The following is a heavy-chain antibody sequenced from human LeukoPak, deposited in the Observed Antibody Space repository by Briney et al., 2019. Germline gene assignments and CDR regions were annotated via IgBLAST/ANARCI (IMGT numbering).Heavy chain of an antibody. CDR2: ICSSSSFK. J-gene: IGHJ4*02. Sequence: GGSLRLSCAASGFSISDYSMNWVRQAPGKGPEWVSSICSSSSFKYYADSEKGRFTISRDNAKNSLYLQMNSLRAEDTAVYYCARDPPGKYLVYFDYWGQGTLVTVSS. CDR3: ARDPPGKYLVYFDY. CDR1: GFSISDYS. D-gene: IGHD1-14*01. V-gene: IGHV3-21*01.